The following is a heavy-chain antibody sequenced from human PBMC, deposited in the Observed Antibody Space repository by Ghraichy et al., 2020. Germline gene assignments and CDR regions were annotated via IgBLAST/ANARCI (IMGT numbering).Heavy chain of an antibody. CDR1: GFTFSSYS. Sequence: GESLNISCAASGFTFSSYSMNWVRQAPGKELEWVSYISSSSSTIYYADSVKGRFTISRDNAKNSLYLQMNSLRAEDTAVYYCARRSVANDYWGQGTLVTVSS. D-gene: IGHD5-12*01. J-gene: IGHJ4*02. CDR3: ARRSVANDY. CDR2: ISSSSSTI. V-gene: IGHV3-48*01.